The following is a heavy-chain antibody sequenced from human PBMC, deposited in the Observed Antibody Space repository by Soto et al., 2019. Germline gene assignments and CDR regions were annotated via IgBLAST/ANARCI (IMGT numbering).Heavy chain of an antibody. V-gene: IGHV4-59*01. D-gene: IGHD6-13*01. J-gene: IGHJ5*02. CDR2: IYYSGST. Sequence: SETLSLTCTVSGGSISSYYWSWIGQPPGKGLEWIGYIYYSGSTNYNPSLKSRVTISVDTSKNQFSLKLSSVTAGDTAVYYCARVPFEYSSSWYGSGPNTNWFDPWGQGTLGTVSS. CDR1: GGSISSYY. CDR3: ARVPFEYSSSWYGSGPNTNWFDP.